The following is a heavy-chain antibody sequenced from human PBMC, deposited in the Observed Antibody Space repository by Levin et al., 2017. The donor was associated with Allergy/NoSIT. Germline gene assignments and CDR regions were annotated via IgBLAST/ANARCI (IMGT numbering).Heavy chain of an antibody. D-gene: IGHD7-27*01. J-gene: IGHJ4*02. CDR3: ARHTTGEGFDY. CDR2: IHYSGST. CDR1: GGSISSGSYY. V-gene: IGHV4-39*01. Sequence: ESLKISCTVSGGSISSGSYYWGWIRQPPGKGLEWIGSIHYSGSTYYNPSLKSRLTISVDTSKNQFSLKLSSVTAPDTAVYYCARHTTGEGFDYWGQGTLVTVSS.